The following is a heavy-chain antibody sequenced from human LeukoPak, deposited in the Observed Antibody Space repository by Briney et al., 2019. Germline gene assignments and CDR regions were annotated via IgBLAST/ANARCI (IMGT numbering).Heavy chain of an antibody. CDR2: INHSGST. CDR1: GGSFSGYY. Sequence: PSETLSLTCAVYGGSFSGYYWSWIRQPPGKGLEWIGEINHSGSTNYNPSLKSRVTISVDTSKNQFSLKLSSVTAADTAAYYCARGSMIAHWGQGTLVTVSS. V-gene: IGHV4-34*01. J-gene: IGHJ4*02. CDR3: ARGSMIAH. D-gene: IGHD3-22*01.